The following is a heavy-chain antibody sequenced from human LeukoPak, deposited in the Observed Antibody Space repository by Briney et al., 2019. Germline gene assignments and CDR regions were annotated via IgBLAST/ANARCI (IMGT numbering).Heavy chain of an antibody. Sequence: ASVKVSCKASGYTFTGYYLHWVRQAPGQGLQWMGWITPGGGTNYPQKFQGRVAITWDTSITTAYMDLSRLTSDDTAVYYCARDRYGDGFAHFDYWGQGALVTVSS. CDR1: GYTFTGYY. CDR3: ARDRYGDGFAHFDY. V-gene: IGHV1-2*02. D-gene: IGHD5-24*01. J-gene: IGHJ4*02. CDR2: ITPGGGT.